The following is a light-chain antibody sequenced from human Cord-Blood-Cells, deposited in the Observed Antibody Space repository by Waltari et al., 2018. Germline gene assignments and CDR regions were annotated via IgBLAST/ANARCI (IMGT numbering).Light chain of an antibody. CDR3: QQYGSSPPIT. J-gene: IGKJ5*01. Sequence: EIVLTLSPGTLSLSPGERATLSCRASQSVSSSYLAWYQQKPGQAPRLLIYGAYSRATGIPDRFSGSGSGTDFTLTISRLEPEDFAVYYCQQYGSSPPITFGQGTRLEIK. CDR2: GAY. CDR1: QSVSSSY. V-gene: IGKV3-20*01.